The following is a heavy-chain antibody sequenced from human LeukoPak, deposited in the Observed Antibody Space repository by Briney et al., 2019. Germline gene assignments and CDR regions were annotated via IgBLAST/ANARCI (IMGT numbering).Heavy chain of an antibody. CDR1: GFTFSSYA. D-gene: IGHD3-22*01. CDR3: AKDVWVYYDGY. J-gene: IGHJ4*02. CDR2: ISGSGGST. Sequence: GGSLRLSCAASGFTFSSYAMSWVRQAPGKGLEGVSAISGSGGSTYYADSVKGRFTISRDNSKNTLYLQMNSLRAEDTAVYYCAKDVWVYYDGYWGQGTLVTVSS. V-gene: IGHV3-23*01.